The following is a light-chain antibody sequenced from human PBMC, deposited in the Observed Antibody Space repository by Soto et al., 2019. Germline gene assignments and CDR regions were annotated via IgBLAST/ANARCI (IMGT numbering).Light chain of an antibody. V-gene: IGKV3-20*01. CDR3: QLYGSSPIT. CDR1: QSVSSSY. J-gene: IGKJ5*01. CDR2: GAS. Sequence: EIVMTQSPATLSLSPGARAPLSCRASQSVSSSYLAWYQQKPGQAPRLLIYGASSRATGIPDRFSGSGSGTDFTLTISGLEPEDFAAYYCQLYGSSPITFGQGTRLEI.